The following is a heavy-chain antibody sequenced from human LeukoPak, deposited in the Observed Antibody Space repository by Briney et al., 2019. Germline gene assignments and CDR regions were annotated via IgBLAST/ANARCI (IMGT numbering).Heavy chain of an antibody. J-gene: IGHJ4*02. Sequence: GGSLRLSCAASGFTFGDYAMHWVRQAPGKGLEWVSGISWNSGSIGYADSVKGRFTISRDNAKNSLYLQMNSLRAEDTAVYYCAREGITSYYYDSNWGQGTLVTVSS. CDR3: AREGITSYYYDSN. CDR1: GFTFGDYA. D-gene: IGHD3-22*01. CDR2: ISWNSGSI. V-gene: IGHV3-9*01.